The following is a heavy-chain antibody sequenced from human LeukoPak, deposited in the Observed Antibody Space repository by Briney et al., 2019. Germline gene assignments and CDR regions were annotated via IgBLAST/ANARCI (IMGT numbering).Heavy chain of an antibody. CDR1: GGTFNNYA. D-gene: IGHD5-18*01. CDR3: AREMSRFSYGYGSYYFDY. CDR2: IIPVFGTT. V-gene: IGHV1-69*05. J-gene: IGHJ4*02. Sequence: SVKVSCKASGGTFNNYAFSWVRQAPGQGLEWMGGIIPVFGTTNYAQKFQGRVTITTDESTSTAYMELSSLGSEDTAVYYCAREMSRFSYGYGSYYFDYWGQGTLVTVSS.